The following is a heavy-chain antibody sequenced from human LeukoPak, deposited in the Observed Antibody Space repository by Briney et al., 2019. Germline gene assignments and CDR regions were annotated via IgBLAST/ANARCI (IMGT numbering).Heavy chain of an antibody. V-gene: IGHV4-39*07. CDR2: IYYSGST. J-gene: IGHJ5*02. Sequence: SETLSLTCTVSGGSISSSSYYWGWIRQPPGKGLEWIGSIYYSGSTYYNPSLKSRVTISVDTSKNQFSLKLSSVTAADTAVYYCARVERGANWFDPWGQGTLVTVSS. D-gene: IGHD1-1*01. CDR1: GGSISSSSYY. CDR3: ARVERGANWFDP.